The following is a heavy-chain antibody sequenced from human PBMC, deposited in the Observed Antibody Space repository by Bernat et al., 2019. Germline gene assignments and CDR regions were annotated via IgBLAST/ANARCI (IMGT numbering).Heavy chain of an antibody. CDR2: IDPATGKT. Sequence: QVQLVQSASEVKNPGASVNISCKALRYSFISYGIHWLRQAPGQRLEWMAWIDPATGKTKFSQKFQGRVTITMYTSASTVYLGLSSLRSEDTALYYCARAIGYASFSYYYGLDVWGQGTTVTVSS. D-gene: IGHD2-8*01. CDR1: RYSFISYG. CDR3: ARAIGYASFSYYYGLDV. J-gene: IGHJ6*02. V-gene: IGHV1-3*01.